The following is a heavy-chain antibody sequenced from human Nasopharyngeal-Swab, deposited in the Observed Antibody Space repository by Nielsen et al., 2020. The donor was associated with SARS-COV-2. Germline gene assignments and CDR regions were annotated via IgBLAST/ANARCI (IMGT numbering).Heavy chain of an antibody. Sequence: GESLKISCAASGFPFVSYEMNWVRQAPGKGLEWVSYISSSGSTIYYADSVKGRFTISRDNAKNSLYLEMNSLRAEDTAVYYCARGVAGVSMIVVVLTGGSYHFDYWGQGTLVTVSS. CDR2: ISSSGSTI. D-gene: IGHD3-22*01. CDR1: GFPFVSYE. J-gene: IGHJ4*02. V-gene: IGHV3-48*03. CDR3: ARGVAGVSMIVVVLTGGSYHFDY.